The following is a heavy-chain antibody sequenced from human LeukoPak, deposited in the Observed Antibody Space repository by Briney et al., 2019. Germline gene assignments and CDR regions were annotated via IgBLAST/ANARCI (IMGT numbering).Heavy chain of an antibody. CDR3: ARVGSVAGSDYLDY. CDR1: GFTFSDHF. V-gene: IGHV3-72*01. J-gene: IGHJ4*02. CDR2: SRNKAKSYTT. D-gene: IGHD6-19*01. Sequence: GGSLRLSCAVSGFTFSDHFLDWVRQAPGKGLEWVGRSRNKAKSYTTEYGASVKGRFTISRDDSKSTLYLQMNSLKTADTAVYYCARVGSVAGSDYLDYWGQGTLVTVSS.